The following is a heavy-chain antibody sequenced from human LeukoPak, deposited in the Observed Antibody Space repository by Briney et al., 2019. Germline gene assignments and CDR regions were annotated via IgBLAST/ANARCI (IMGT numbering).Heavy chain of an antibody. CDR2: IIPIFGTA. CDR1: GGTFSSYA. D-gene: IGHD3-10*01. Sequence: GASVKVSCKASGGTFSSYAISWVRQAPGQGLEWMGGIIPIFGTANYAQKFQGRVTITADKSTSTAYMELSSLRSEDTAVYYCASPGARYYYGSGSFTLDVWGKGTTVTVSS. V-gene: IGHV1-69*06. J-gene: IGHJ6*04. CDR3: ASPGARYYYGSGSFTLDV.